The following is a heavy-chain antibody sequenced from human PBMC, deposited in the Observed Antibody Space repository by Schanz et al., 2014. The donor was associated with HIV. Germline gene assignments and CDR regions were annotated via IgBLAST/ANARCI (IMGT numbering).Heavy chain of an antibody. CDR1: GFIFRTHG. V-gene: IGHV3-30*03. D-gene: IGHD3-10*01. CDR3: ARGSGPYYYYYGMDV. Sequence: QVRLVETGGGVVQPGRSLRLSCAASGFIFRTHGMHWVRQAPGKGLEWVAFISYDGSNKYYADSVKGRFTISRDNSKITLYLHMNSLRAEDTAVYYCARGSGPYYYYYGMDVWGQGTTVTVSS. CDR2: ISYDGSNK. J-gene: IGHJ6*02.